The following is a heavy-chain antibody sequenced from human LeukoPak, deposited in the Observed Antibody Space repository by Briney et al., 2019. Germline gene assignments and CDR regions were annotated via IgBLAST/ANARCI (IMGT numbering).Heavy chain of an antibody. CDR1: GFTFRSYE. Sequence: GALRLSCVASGFTFRSYEMNWVRQAPGKGLEWVSYISSSGSTMYYADSVKGRFTISRDNAKNSLYLQMNSLRVDDTAVYYCARDAVTGYSSGWYKPFPFDYWGQGSLVTVSS. J-gene: IGHJ4*02. V-gene: IGHV3-48*03. CDR2: ISSSGSTM. D-gene: IGHD6-19*01. CDR3: ARDAVTGYSSGWYKPFPFDY.